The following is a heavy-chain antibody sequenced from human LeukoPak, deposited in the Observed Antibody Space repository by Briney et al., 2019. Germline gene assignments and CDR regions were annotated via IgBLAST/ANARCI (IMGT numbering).Heavy chain of an antibody. CDR2: ISSSGSTI. D-gene: IGHD6-13*01. Sequence: SGGSLRLSCAASGFTFSSYEMNWVRQAPGKGLEWVSYISSSGSTIYYADSVKGRFTISRDNAKNSLNLQMNSLRAEDTAVYYCARTAAAGIYYYYYYMDVWGKGTTVTISS. V-gene: IGHV3-48*03. CDR3: ARTAAAGIYYYYYYMDV. CDR1: GFTFSSYE. J-gene: IGHJ6*03.